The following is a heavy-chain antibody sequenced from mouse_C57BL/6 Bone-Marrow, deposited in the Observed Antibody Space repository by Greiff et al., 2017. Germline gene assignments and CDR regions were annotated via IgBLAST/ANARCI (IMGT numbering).Heavy chain of an antibody. V-gene: IGHV1-82*01. Sequence: QVQLKESGPELVKPGASVKISCKASGYAFSSSWMNWVKQRPGKGLEWIGRIYPGGGDTNYNGKLKGKATLTANKSSSTAYMQLSSQTAEDSAVYVCARGRTGFAYWGQGTTLTVSS. CDR1: GYAFSSSW. D-gene: IGHD4-1*01. J-gene: IGHJ2*01. CDR3: ARGRTGFAY. CDR2: IYPGGGDT.